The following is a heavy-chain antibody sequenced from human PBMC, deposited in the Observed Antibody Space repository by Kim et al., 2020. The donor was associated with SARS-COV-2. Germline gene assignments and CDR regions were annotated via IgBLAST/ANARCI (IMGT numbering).Heavy chain of an antibody. D-gene: IGHD1-7*01. CDR3: AKDGHLGWNYHGAAADY. J-gene: IGHJ4*02. V-gene: IGHV3-23*01. Sequence: VKGRFTISRDNSKNTLYLQMNSLRAEDTAVYYCAKDGHLGWNYHGAAADYWGQGTLVTVSS.